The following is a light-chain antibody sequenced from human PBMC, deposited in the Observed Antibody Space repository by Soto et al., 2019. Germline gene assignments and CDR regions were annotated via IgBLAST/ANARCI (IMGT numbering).Light chain of an antibody. CDR2: DNN. J-gene: IGLJ2*01. CDR3: GTWDSSLRAVV. Sequence: QSVLTQPPSVSAAPGQKVTISCSGSSSNIGNNYLSWYQQLPGTAPKLLIYDNNKRPSGIPDPFSGSKSGTSDTLGTTGLEIWDDADDYCGTWDSSLRAVVFGGGTKRPVL. CDR1: SSNIGNNY. V-gene: IGLV1-51*01.